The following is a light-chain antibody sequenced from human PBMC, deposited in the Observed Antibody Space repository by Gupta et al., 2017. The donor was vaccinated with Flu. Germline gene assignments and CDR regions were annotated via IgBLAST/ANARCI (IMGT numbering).Light chain of an antibody. CDR3: QQYGSSPFT. J-gene: IGKJ3*01. Sequence: EIVLTQSPDTLSLSPGERATLSCRASQSVTSSFLAWYQQKPGQTPRLLIYGASSRATGIPDRFSGSGSGTDFTLSINRLEPEDFAVYYCQQYGSSPFTFGPGTKMDI. V-gene: IGKV3-20*01. CDR2: GAS. CDR1: QSVTSSF.